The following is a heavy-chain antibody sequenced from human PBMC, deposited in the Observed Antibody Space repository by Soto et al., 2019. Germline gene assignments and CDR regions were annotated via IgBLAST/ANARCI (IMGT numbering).Heavy chain of an antibody. CDR2: IYPGDSDT. J-gene: IGHJ4*02. CDR3: ARHLATATITDACY. Sequence: PGESLKISCKGSGYTFTNYWIGWVRQMPGKGLEWMGIIYPGDSDTRYSPSFQGQVTISADKSISTAYLQWGSLKASDTAMYYCARHLATATITDACYCGLGTRVSHSS. D-gene: IGHD5-12*01. V-gene: IGHV5-51*01. CDR1: GYTFTNYW.